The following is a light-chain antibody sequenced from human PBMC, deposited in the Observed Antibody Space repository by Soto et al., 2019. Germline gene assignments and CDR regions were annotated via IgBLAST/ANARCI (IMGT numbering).Light chain of an antibody. Sequence: DIQLTQSPSFLSASVGDRVTITCRASQGISGFLAWYQQKPGKAPKLLIYSTSTLETGVPSRFSGSASGTEFTLTIRSLQPEDFATYYCQHLNTYLITFGQGTRLEIK. J-gene: IGKJ5*01. CDR1: QGISGF. CDR2: STS. CDR3: QHLNTYLIT. V-gene: IGKV1-9*01.